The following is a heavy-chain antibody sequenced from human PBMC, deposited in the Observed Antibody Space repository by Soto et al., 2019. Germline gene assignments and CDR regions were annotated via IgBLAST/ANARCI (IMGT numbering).Heavy chain of an antibody. CDR3: SKAPTNYGSGSYYYY. CDR2: ISGSGGST. Sequence: EVQLLESGGGLVQPGGSLRLSCAASGFTFSSYAMSWVRQAPGKGLEWVSAISGSGGSTYSADSVKGRFTISRDNSKNTLYLQMNSRRAEDTAVYYCSKAPTNYGSGSYYYYWGQGTLVTVSS. J-gene: IGHJ4*02. V-gene: IGHV3-23*01. CDR1: GFTFSSYA. D-gene: IGHD3-10*01.